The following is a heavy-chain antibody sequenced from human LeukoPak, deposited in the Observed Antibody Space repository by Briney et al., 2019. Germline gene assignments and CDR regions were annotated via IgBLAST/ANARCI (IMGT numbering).Heavy chain of an antibody. CDR2: IWYDGSNK. CDR1: GFTFSSYG. D-gene: IGHD1-1*01. J-gene: IGHJ4*02. Sequence: GGSLRLSCAASGFTFSSYGMHWVRQAPGKGLEWVAVIWYDGSNKYYADSVKGRFTISRDNSKNTLYLQMNSLRAEDTAVYYCASEYSWTAFDYWGQGTLVTVSS. V-gene: IGHV3-33*01. CDR3: ASEYSWTAFDY.